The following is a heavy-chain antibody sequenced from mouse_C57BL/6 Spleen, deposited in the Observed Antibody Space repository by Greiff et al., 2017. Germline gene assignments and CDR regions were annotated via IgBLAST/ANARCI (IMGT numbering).Heavy chain of an antibody. D-gene: IGHD1-1*01. CDR3: ARSENYYGSSSFAY. J-gene: IGHJ3*01. CDR1: GYAFSSYW. Sequence: VQLQQSGAELVKPGASVKISCKASGYAFSSYWMNWVKQRPGTGLEWIGQIYPGDGDTTYNGKFKGKATLTADKSSSTAYMQLSSLTSEDSAVYFCARSENYYGSSSFAYWGQGTLVTVSA. V-gene: IGHV1-80*01. CDR2: IYPGDGDT.